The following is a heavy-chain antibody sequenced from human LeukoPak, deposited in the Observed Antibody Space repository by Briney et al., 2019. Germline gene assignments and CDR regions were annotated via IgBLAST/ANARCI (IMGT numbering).Heavy chain of an antibody. CDR2: IYPGDYDT. CDR3: ARRFCSSTSCYLTPFDY. Sequence: GESLKIYCKGSGYSFTSYWIGWVRQLPGEGLEWMGVIYPGDYDTRYSPSFQGQVTISADKSTSTAYLQWSSRKASDTAMYYCARRFCSSTSCYLTPFDYGGQGTLVTVPS. J-gene: IGHJ4*02. V-gene: IGHV5-51*01. CDR1: GYSFTSYW. D-gene: IGHD2-2*01.